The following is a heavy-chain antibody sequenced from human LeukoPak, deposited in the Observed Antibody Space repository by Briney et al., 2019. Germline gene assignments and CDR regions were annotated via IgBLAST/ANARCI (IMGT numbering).Heavy chain of an antibody. CDR1: GFTFSNNW. D-gene: IGHD6-13*01. V-gene: IGHV3-74*01. Sequence: GGSLRLSWVASGFTFSNNWMHWVRQVPGKGLVWVSRINGEGSATTYADSVKGRFTISRDNAKNTLFLQMNSLRVEDTAVYYCARSIFAAARIDPWGQGTLVTVAS. CDR2: INGEGSAT. J-gene: IGHJ5*02. CDR3: ARSIFAAARIDP.